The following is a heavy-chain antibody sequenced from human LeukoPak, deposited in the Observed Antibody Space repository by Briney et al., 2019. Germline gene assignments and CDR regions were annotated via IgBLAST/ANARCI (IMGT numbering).Heavy chain of an antibody. CDR3: ARGHSGSFDY. Sequence: PGRSLRLSCAASGFTFSSYGMHWVRQAPGKGLEWVAVIWYDGSSKYYADSVKGRFTISRDNSKNTLYLQMNSLRAEDTAVYYCARGHSGSFDYWGRGTLVTVSS. CDR2: IWYDGSSK. D-gene: IGHD3-10*01. CDR1: GFTFSSYG. J-gene: IGHJ4*02. V-gene: IGHV3-33*01.